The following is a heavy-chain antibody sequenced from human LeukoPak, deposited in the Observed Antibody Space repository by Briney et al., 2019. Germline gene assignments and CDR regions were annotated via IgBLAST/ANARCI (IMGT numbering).Heavy chain of an antibody. CDR1: GGSISSSSYY. J-gene: IGHJ4*02. Sequence: SKTLCLSCIVPGGSISSSSYYWAWIRQSPGKGLEWIGTLSSGGSAYYTPSLTSRVSISKDTSDNQFALRLYSVTAADTAVYYCARKQTGTMYDVWGQGTQVTVSS. CDR2: LSSGGSA. V-gene: IGHV4-39*06. D-gene: IGHD1-7*01. CDR3: ARKQTGTMYDV.